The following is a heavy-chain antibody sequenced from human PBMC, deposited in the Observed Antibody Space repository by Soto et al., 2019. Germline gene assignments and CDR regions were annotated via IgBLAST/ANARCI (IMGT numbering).Heavy chain of an antibody. D-gene: IGHD4-17*01. J-gene: IGHJ6*03. V-gene: IGHV4-59*01. CDR3: AIEVKYGDYYFYDIDV. CDR2: IYYSGST. CDR1: GGSISSYY. Sequence: QVQLQESGPGLVKPSETLSLTCSVSGGSISSYYWTWIRQPPGKRLEWIGYIYYSGSTNYNPSAQSRVTIAVDTSKDQFSLKLNSVTAADTAVYYCAIEVKYGDYYFYDIDVWVKGTAVTVS.